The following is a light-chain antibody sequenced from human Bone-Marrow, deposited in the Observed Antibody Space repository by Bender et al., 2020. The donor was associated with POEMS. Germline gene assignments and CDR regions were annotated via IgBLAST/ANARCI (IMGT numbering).Light chain of an antibody. CDR1: SSNIGAHA. V-gene: IGLV1-44*01. J-gene: IGLJ3*02. Sequence: QSVLTQPPSASGTPGQRVTFSCSGGSSNIGAHAVNWYQHLPGTAPKLLIYSSHRRPSEVPDRFSGSRSGTSASLAISGLQSEDEADYYCAVWDDSLNGWVFGGGTKLTVL. CDR2: SSH. CDR3: AVWDDSLNGWV.